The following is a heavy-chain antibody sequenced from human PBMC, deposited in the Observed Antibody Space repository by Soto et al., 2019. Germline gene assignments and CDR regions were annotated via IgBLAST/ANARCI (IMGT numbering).Heavy chain of an antibody. CDR2: IYYGGSI. Sequence: SETLSLTCSVSGGSISSGYWTWIRQPPGKGLEWIGYIYYGGSINYNPSLKSRVIISVDTAKNQFSLRLSSVSAADTAVYYCTGAYYDVSGYSLDPWGQGTSVTVPS. CDR1: GGSISSGY. V-gene: IGHV4-59*01. CDR3: TGAYYDVSGYSLDP. D-gene: IGHD3-22*01. J-gene: IGHJ5*02.